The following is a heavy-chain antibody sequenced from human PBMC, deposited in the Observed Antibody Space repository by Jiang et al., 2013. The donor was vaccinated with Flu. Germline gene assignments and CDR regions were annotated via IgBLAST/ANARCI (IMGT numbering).Heavy chain of an antibody. CDR3: AIPLGATDYYYYGMDV. D-gene: IGHD1-26*01. CDR2: IRTKANSYAT. V-gene: IGHV3-73*01. J-gene: IGHJ6*02. CDR1: GFTFSGST. Sequence: QLVESGGGLVQPGGSLKLSCAASGFTFSGSTMHWVRQASGKGLEWIGRIRTKANSYATAYAASVKGRFTIPRDDSKNTAYLQMSSLQTEDTAVYYCAIPLGATDYYYYGMDVWGQGTTVTVSS.